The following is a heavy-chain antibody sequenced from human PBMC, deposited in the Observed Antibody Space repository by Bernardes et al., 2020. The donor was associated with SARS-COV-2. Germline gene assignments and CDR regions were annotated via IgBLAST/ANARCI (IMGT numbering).Heavy chain of an antibody. D-gene: IGHD2-15*01. Sequence: GGSLRLSCAASGFTFGSYWMSWVRQAPGKGLEWVSNIDQDGSEIYYVDSVKGRFTISRDNAKKSLYLQMNSLRAEDTAVYYCARDPVVAATRPYFYYSGRDVWGRGTTVTVSS. V-gene: IGHV3-7*04. CDR1: GFTFGSYW. J-gene: IGHJ6*02. CDR3: ARDPVVAATRPYFYYSGRDV. CDR2: IDQDGSEI.